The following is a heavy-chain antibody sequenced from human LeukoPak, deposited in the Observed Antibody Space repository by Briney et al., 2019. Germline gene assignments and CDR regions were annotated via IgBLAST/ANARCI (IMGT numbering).Heavy chain of an antibody. J-gene: IGHJ3*02. CDR1: GLTFDHYV. V-gene: IGHV3-43*02. CDR2: ISGDGGST. CDR3: AKGTTMYAFDI. D-gene: IGHD1-1*01. Sequence: GGSLRLSCAASGLTFDHYVMHWVRQAPGKGVEWVSLISGDGGSTYYADSVKGRLTISRDNSKNSLYLQMNSLTTEDTALYFCAKGTTMYAFDIWGQGTMVTVSS.